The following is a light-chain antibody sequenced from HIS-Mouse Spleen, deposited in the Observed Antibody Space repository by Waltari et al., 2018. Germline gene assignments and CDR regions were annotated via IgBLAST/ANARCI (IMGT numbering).Light chain of an antibody. V-gene: IGLV1-36*01. CDR2: DAD. CDR1: SSNIGNNA. CDR3: AAWDDSLNGPV. J-gene: IGLJ3*02. Sequence: QSVLTQPPSVSEAPRQRVTISCSGSSSNIGNNAVNWYQQLPGKAPKLLIYDADLLPSGVSDRFSGSKSGTSASLAISGLQSEDEADYYCAAWDDSLNGPVFGGGTKLTVL.